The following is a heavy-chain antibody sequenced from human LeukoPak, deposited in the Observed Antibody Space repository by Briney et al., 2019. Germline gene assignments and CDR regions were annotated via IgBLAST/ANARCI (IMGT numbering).Heavy chain of an antibody. CDR2: IYSGGST. J-gene: IGHJ4*02. Sequence: PGGSLRLSCAASGFTVSSNYMSWVRQAPGKGLEWVSVIYSGGSTYYADSVKGRFTISRDNSKNTLYLQMNSLRAEDTAVYYCARLKGYSSGWYPSYYFDYWGQGTLVTVSS. V-gene: IGHV3-66*04. CDR1: GFTVSSNY. CDR3: ARLKGYSSGWYPSYYFDY. D-gene: IGHD6-19*01.